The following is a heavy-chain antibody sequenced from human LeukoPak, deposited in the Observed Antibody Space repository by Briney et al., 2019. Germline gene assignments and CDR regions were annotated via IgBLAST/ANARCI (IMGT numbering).Heavy chain of an antibody. D-gene: IGHD3-3*01. CDR2: IRYDGSNK. V-gene: IGHV3-30*02. J-gene: IGHJ5*02. Sequence: PGGSLRLSCAVSGFIGYDGYMNWVRQAPGKGLEWVAFIRYDGSNKYYADSVKGRFTISRDNSKNTLYLQMNSLRAEDTAVYYCAKDNYDFWSAKGRWFDPWGQGTLVTVSS. CDR1: GFIGYDGY. CDR3: AKDNYDFWSAKGRWFDP.